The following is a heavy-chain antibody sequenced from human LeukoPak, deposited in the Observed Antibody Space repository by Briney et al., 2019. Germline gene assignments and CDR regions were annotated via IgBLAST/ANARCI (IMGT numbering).Heavy chain of an antibody. CDR3: AELGITMIGGV. Sequence: GGSLRLSCAASGFSFRDYSMNWVRQGPGKGLGWVSYISSSGSTIYYADSVKGRFTISRDNAKNSLYLQMNSLRAEDAAVYYCAELGITMIGGVWGKGTTVTVSS. V-gene: IGHV3-48*04. D-gene: IGHD3-10*02. CDR2: ISSSGSTI. J-gene: IGHJ6*04. CDR1: GFSFRDYS.